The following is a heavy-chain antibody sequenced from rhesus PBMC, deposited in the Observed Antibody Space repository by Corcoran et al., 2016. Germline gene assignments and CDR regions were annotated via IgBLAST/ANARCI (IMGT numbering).Heavy chain of an antibody. V-gene: IGHV4-73*01. Sequence: QVNLQQWGEGLVKPSETLSLTCAVYGGSISGYYWSWIRQPPGKGLEWIGKMDGNSASTNNNPSLKNLVTISKATSKNQSSLKLSSVTAADTAVYYCARGAVTTGNRFDVWGPGVLVTVSS. CDR2: MDGNSAST. J-gene: IGHJ5-1*01. D-gene: IGHD4-23*01. CDR1: GGSISGYY. CDR3: ARGAVTTGNRFDV.